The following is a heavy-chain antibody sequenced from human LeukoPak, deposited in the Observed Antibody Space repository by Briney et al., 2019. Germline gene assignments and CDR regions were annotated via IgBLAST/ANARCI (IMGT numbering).Heavy chain of an antibody. Sequence: GASVTVSCKGPAYTFSPYDVAWVRQAPGQGAEWVGWMNPISGNTGCAKQFKGRVTMTSDASVNSAYMELSRLRSADTAVYFCTTAVTYQLLLEYWGQGTLITVSS. CDR1: AYTFSPYD. V-gene: IGHV1-8*01. CDR2: MNPISGNT. D-gene: IGHD2-2*01. CDR3: TTAVTYQLLLEY. J-gene: IGHJ4*02.